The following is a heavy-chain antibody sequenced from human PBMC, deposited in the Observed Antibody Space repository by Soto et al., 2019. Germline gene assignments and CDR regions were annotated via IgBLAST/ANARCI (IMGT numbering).Heavy chain of an antibody. V-gene: IGHV4-34*01. CDR2: INHSGST. J-gene: IGHJ4*02. D-gene: IGHD2-15*01. CDR1: GGSFSGYY. CDR3: ARKYCSGGSCSFDY. Sequence: NPSETLSLTCAVYGGSFSGYYWSWIRQPPGKGLEWIGEINHSGSTNYNPSLKSRVTISVDTSKNQFSLKLSSVTAADTAVYYCARKYCSGGSCSFDYWGQGTLVTVSS.